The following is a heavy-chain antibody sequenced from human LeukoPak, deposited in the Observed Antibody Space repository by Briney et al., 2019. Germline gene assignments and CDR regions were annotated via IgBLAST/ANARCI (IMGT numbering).Heavy chain of an antibody. Sequence: PSETLSLTCTVSSGSISTSNYYWRWLRQPAGTGLEWIGRIYTSGSTDYNPSLKSRVTISLDTSKNQFSLKLSSVTAADTAVYYCAGNYYGSGSYYSENRYWGQGTLVTVSS. J-gene: IGHJ4*02. V-gene: IGHV4-61*02. CDR3: AGNYYGSGSYYSENRY. CDR1: SGSISTSNYY. D-gene: IGHD3-10*01. CDR2: IYTSGST.